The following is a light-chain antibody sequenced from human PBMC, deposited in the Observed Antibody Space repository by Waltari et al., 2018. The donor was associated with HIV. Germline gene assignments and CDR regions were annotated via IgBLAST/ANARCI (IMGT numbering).Light chain of an antibody. Sequence: QSVLTQPPSVSGAPGQRVTISCTGSSSNIGAGFGVHSYQQLPGTAPKLLIYGDRNRPSGVPDRFSGSKAGTSASLAITGLQSEDEADYYCQSYDSSLSTAVVFGGGTKLTVL. CDR3: QSYDSSLSTAVV. V-gene: IGLV1-40*01. CDR1: SSNIGAGFG. CDR2: GDR. J-gene: IGLJ2*01.